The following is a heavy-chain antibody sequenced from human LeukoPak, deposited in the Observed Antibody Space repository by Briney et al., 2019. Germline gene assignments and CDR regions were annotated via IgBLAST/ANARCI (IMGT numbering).Heavy chain of an antibody. D-gene: IGHD5-18*01. CDR2: INHSGST. Sequence: PSETLSLTCAVYGGSFSGYYWSWIRQPPGKGLEWIGEINHSGSTNYNPSLKSRVTISVDTSKNQFSLKLSSVTAADTAVYYCARGFGYSYGYGVYWGQGTLVTVSS. V-gene: IGHV4-34*01. CDR3: ARGFGYSYGYGVY. J-gene: IGHJ4*02. CDR1: GGSFSGYY.